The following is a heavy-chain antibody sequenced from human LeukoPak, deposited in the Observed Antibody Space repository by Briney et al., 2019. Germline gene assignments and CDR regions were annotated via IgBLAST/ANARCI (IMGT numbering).Heavy chain of an antibody. Sequence: SETLSLTRPVSAGSISSYYWSWIRQPPGKGLEWIGYIYSSGSTNYNPSLKSRVTISVDTSKNQFSLKLSSVTAADTAVYYCAREVLGIAAARWFDPWGQGTLVTVSS. CDR3: AREVLGIAAARWFDP. J-gene: IGHJ5*02. D-gene: IGHD6-13*01. V-gene: IGHV4-59*01. CDR2: IYSSGST. CDR1: AGSISSYY.